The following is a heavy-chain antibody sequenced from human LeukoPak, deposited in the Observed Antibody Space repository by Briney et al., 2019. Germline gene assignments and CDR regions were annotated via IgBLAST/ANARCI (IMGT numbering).Heavy chain of an antibody. J-gene: IGHJ4*02. D-gene: IGHD2-2*01. CDR2: ISWNSGSI. CDR3: TRGRYQLLGPNDY. Sequence: PGGSLRLSCAASGFTFDDYAMHWVRQAPGKGLEWVSGISWNSGSIGYADSVKGRFTISRDNAKNSLYLQMNSLRAEDTALYYCTRGRYQLLGPNDYWGQGSLVTVSS. V-gene: IGHV3-9*01. CDR1: GFTFDDYA.